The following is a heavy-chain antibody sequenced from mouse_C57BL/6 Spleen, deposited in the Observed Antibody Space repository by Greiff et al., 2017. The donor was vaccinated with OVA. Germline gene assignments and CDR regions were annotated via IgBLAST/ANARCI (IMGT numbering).Heavy chain of an antibody. Sequence: QVQLQQSGAELVKPGTSVKLSCKASGYAFTNYLIEWVKQRPGQGLEWIGVINPGSGGTNYNAKFKGKATLTADKSSSTAYMQLSSLTSEDSAVFVCARAETSATSEYFDYWGQGTTLTVSA. J-gene: IGHJ2*01. CDR3: ARAETSATSEYFDY. CDR2: INPGSGGT. V-gene: IGHV1-54*01. CDR1: GYAFTNYL. D-gene: IGHD3-3*01.